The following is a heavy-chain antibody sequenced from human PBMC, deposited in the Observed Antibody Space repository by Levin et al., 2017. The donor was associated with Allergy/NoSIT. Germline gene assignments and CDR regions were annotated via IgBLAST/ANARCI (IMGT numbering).Heavy chain of an antibody. J-gene: IGHJ2*01. CDR3: AREWSYGGNWYWYFDL. CDR2: IYSSGTT. CDR1: GFTVSSNY. V-gene: IGHV3-53*01. D-gene: IGHD4-23*01. Sequence: ASVKVSCAASGFTVSSNYMSWVRQAPGKGLEWVSVIYSSGTTYYADPVRGRFTISRDNSKNTLYLQMNSLRADDTAVYYCAREWSYGGNWYWYFDLWGRGTLVTVSS.